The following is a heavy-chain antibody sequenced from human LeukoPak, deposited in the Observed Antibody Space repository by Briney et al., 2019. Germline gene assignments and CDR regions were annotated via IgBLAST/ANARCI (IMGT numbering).Heavy chain of an antibody. CDR3: ARALPHRRLMDTTMNQHWFDP. CDR1: GYTFTGYY. J-gene: IGHJ5*02. CDR2: INPSGGNT. Sequence: VASVKVSCKASGYTFTGYYIHWVRQAPGQGLEWVGIINPSGGNTNYAQKFQGRVTMTRDMSTSTVYMELSSLTSEDTAVYSCARALPHRRLMDTTMNQHWFDPWGQGTLVTVSS. V-gene: IGHV1-46*01. D-gene: IGHD5-18*01.